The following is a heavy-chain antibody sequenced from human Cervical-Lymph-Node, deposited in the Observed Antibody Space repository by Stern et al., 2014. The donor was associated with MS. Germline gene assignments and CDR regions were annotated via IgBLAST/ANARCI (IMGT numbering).Heavy chain of an antibody. V-gene: IGHV3-30*14. D-gene: IGHD1-26*01. CDR3: ARVSVGAGTWFDL. CDR1: GFIFSNYA. Sequence: VQLVQSGGGVVQPGRSLRLTCAASGFIFSNYAMHWVRQTPGKGLEWLTVISYDGTKKYYADSVKGRFTISRDNAERKVYLQVDSLTEDDAALYYCARVSVGAGTWFDLWGQGTLVTVSS. J-gene: IGHJ5*02. CDR2: ISYDGTKK.